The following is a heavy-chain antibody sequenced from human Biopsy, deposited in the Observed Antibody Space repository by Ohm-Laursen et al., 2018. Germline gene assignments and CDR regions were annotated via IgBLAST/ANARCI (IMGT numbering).Heavy chain of an antibody. CDR3: ARGPYGDNAGAFDV. CDR2: FSHTGTT. D-gene: IGHD4/OR15-4a*01. Sequence: SETLSLTCAVDGGSFSGYDWTWIRQPPGKGLGWVGEFSHTGTTIYNPSLKSRITISVDKSKNHFSLRLTSVTAADTATYFCARGPYGDNAGAFDVWGQGTVVTVSS. CDR1: GGSFSGYD. V-gene: IGHV4-34*01. J-gene: IGHJ3*01.